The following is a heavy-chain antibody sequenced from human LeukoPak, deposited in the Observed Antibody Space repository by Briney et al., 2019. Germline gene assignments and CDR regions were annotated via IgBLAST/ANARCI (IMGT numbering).Heavy chain of an antibody. Sequence: GGSLRLSCAASGFTFSSYDMHWVRQATGKGLEWVSAIGTAGDTYYPGSVKGRFTISRENAKNSLYLQMNSLRAGDTAVYYCARDGSITAAGSYYHYGMDVWGQGTTVTVSS. CDR2: IGTAGDT. V-gene: IGHV3-13*04. D-gene: IGHD6-13*01. CDR3: ARDGSITAAGSYYHYGMDV. CDR1: GFTFSSYD. J-gene: IGHJ6*02.